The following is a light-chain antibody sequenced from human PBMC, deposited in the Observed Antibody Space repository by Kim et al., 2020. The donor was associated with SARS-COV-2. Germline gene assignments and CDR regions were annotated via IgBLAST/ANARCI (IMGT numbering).Light chain of an antibody. V-gene: IGKV4-1*01. CDR3: QQYDSTPPT. CDR2: WAS. Sequence: DIVMTKSPDSLAVSLGERATINCKSSQSVLYSSNNKNYLAWYQQKPGQPPKLLIYWASTRESGVPDRFSGSGSGTDFTLTISSLQAEDVAVYYCQQYDSTPPTFGPGTKVDIK. CDR1: QSVLYSSNNKNY. J-gene: IGKJ3*01.